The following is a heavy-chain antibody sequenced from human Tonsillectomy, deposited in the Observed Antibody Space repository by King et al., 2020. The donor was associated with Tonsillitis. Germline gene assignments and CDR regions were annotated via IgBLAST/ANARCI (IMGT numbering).Heavy chain of an antibody. CDR1: GFTFSDRY. J-gene: IGHJ4*02. D-gene: IGHD1-26*01. Sequence: VQLVESGGGLVQPGGSLRLSCAASGFTFSDRYMDWVRQVPGKGLEWLGRARNKANSYTTEYAASVKGRFTISRDDSKNSLSLRMNSLKTEETAVYYCISGVVGGSDDWGQGILVTVSS. CDR2: ARNKANSYTT. V-gene: IGHV3-72*01. CDR3: ISGVVGGSDD.